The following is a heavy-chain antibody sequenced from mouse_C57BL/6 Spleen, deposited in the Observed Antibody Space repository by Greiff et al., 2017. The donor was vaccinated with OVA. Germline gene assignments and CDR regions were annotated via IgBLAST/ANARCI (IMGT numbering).Heavy chain of an antibody. CDR2: IYPGDGDT. CDR3: ARSITTAVARNY. Sequence: VQLQQSGPELVKPGASVKISCKASGYAFSSSWMNWVKQRPGKGLEWIGRIYPGDGDTNYNGKFKGKATLTADKSSSTAYMQLSSLTSEDSAVYFCARSITTAVARNYWGKGTTLTVSS. V-gene: IGHV1-82*01. CDR1: GYAFSSSW. J-gene: IGHJ2*01. D-gene: IGHD1-1*01.